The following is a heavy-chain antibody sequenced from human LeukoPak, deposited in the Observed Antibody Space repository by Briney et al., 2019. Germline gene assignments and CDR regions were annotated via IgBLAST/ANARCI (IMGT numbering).Heavy chain of an antibody. V-gene: IGHV3-9*01. CDR3: AKVPRTILVLDAFDF. D-gene: IGHD3-22*01. J-gene: IGHJ3*01. CDR2: ISRNSASV. CDR1: GFTFNDYG. Sequence: PGGSLRLSCTASGFTFNDYGMHWVRQRPGEGLEWVSGISRNSASVGYGDSMKGRFTISRDNVKNSLYLQMNNVRSEDTAMYYCAKVPRTILVLDAFDFWGQGTMV.